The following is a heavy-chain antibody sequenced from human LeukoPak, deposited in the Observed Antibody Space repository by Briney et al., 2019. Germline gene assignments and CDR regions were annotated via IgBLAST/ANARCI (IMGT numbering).Heavy chain of an antibody. V-gene: IGHV4-59*01. Sequence: PSETLSLTCTVSGGSISSYYWSWLRQPPGKGLEWIGYIYYSGSTNYNPSLKSRVTISVDKSKNQFSLKLSSVTPADTAVYYCARADSGSYWVVDYWGQGTLVTVSS. CDR2: IYYSGST. D-gene: IGHD1-26*01. J-gene: IGHJ4*02. CDR3: ARADSGSYWVVDY. CDR1: GGSISSYY.